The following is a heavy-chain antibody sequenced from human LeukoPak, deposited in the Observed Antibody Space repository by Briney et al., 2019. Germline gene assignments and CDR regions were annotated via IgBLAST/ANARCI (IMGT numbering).Heavy chain of an antibody. V-gene: IGHV4-59*01. CDR1: GGSISSYY. J-gene: IGHJ4*02. CDR2: IYYRGST. CDR3: ARGFRVRTTVVAY. Sequence: PSETLSLTCTVSGGSISSYYWSWVRQPPGKGLEWVGYIYYRGSTNYNPSLNSRVTISVDTSKNQFSLKLSSVTAADTAVYYCARGFRVRTTVVAYWGQGTLVTVSS. D-gene: IGHD4-23*01.